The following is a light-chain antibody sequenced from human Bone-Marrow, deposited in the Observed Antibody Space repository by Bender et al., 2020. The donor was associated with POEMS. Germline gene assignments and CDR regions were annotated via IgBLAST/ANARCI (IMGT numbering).Light chain of an antibody. Sequence: QFVLTQSPSASGTLGQRVAISCSGGSFNIGSNTVNWYQQFPGTAPKLLIYRSNQLPSGVPDRFSGSKSATSASLAISGLRSEDEADYYCAAWDNSLSGNWVFGGGTKLTVL. CDR1: SFNIGSNT. CDR2: RSN. CDR3: AAWDNSLSGNWV. J-gene: IGLJ3*02. V-gene: IGLV1-47*01.